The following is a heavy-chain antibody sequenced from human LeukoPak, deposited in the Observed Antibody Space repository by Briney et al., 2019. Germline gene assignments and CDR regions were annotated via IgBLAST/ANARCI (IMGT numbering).Heavy chain of an antibody. CDR1: GFTFSDYS. D-gene: IGHD3-10*01. V-gene: IGHV3-48*02. J-gene: IGHJ3*02. CDR3: AREGYYGAFDI. Sequence: GGSLRLSCAASGFTFSDYSMNWVRQAPGKGLEWVSYISASITIIKYADSMKGRLTISRDSAKNSLYLQVNSLRDEDTAVYYCAREGYYGAFDIWGQGTMVTVSS. CDR2: ISASITII.